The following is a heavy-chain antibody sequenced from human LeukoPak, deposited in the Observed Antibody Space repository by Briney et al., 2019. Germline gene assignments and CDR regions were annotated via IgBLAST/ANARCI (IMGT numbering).Heavy chain of an antibody. V-gene: IGHV3-48*03. CDR3: ARLLPCDY. D-gene: IGHD2/OR15-2a*01. CDR1: GFTFSSYE. J-gene: IGHJ4*02. CDR2: ITASGNTI. Sequence: GGSLRLSCVASGFTFSSYEMNWVRQAPGKGLEWVSFITASGNTIYYADSVKGRFTISRDNAKNSLYLQMNSLRAEDTAVYYCARLLPCDYWSQGTLVTVSS.